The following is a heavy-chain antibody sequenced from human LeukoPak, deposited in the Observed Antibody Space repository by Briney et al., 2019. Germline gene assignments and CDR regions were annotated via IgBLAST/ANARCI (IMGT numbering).Heavy chain of an antibody. Sequence: SETLSLTCAVSGYSISSGYYWGWIRPPPGKGLEWIGSIYHSGSTYYNPSLKSRVTISVDTSKNQFSLKLSSVTAADTAVYYCARLTPGDYWGQGTLVTVSS. CDR3: ARLTPGDY. CDR1: GYSISSGYY. J-gene: IGHJ4*02. V-gene: IGHV4-38-2*01. D-gene: IGHD3-10*01. CDR2: IYHSGST.